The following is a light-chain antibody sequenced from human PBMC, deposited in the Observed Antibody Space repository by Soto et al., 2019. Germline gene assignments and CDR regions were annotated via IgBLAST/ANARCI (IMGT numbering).Light chain of an antibody. CDR2: GAS. V-gene: IGKV3-20*01. CDR1: QSVSSNY. Sequence: EIVLTQSPGTLSLSPGERATLSCRASQSVSSNYLAWYQQKPGQAPRLLIYGASSRATGIPGRFSGSGSGTDFTITISRVEADDFAVYYCQQYGTSRIFGPGTNVDIK. J-gene: IGKJ3*01. CDR3: QQYGTSRI.